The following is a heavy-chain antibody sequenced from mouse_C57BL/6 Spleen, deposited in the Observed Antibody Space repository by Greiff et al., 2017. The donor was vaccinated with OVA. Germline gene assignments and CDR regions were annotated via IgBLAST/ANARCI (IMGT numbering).Heavy chain of an antibody. Sequence: QVQLKESGPELVKPGASVKISCKASGYAFSSSWMNWVKQRPGKGLEWIGRIYPGGGDTNYNGKFKGKATLTADKASRTAYMQLSSLTSEDSAVYFCGGGTLSFAYWGQGTLVTVSA. V-gene: IGHV1-82*01. CDR1: GYAFSSSW. CDR3: GGGTLSFAY. CDR2: IYPGGGDT. J-gene: IGHJ3*01. D-gene: IGHD3-3*01.